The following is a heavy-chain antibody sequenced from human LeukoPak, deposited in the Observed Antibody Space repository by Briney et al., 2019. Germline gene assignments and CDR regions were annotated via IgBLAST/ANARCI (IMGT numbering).Heavy chain of an antibody. V-gene: IGHV3-7*01. Sequence: QAGGSLRLSCAASGFTFSSYWMHWVRQAPGKGLEWVANIKQDGSEKYYVDSVKDRFTISRDNAKNSLYLQMNSLRAEDTAVYYCAREGGYNFVVFDYWGQGTLVTVSS. J-gene: IGHJ4*02. CDR2: IKQDGSEK. D-gene: IGHD5-24*01. CDR3: AREGGYNFVVFDY. CDR1: GFTFSSYW.